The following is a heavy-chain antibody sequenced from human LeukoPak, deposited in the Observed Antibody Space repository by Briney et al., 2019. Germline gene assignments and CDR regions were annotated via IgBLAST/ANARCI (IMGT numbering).Heavy chain of an antibody. J-gene: IGHJ4*02. V-gene: IGHV3-21*01. CDR3: ARELPANY. D-gene: IGHD2-15*01. Sequence: GGSLRLSCAASVYTFSSYSINCVRHAPEKGLEWVSSISSRKSYIYYADSVKGRFTTSRDNAKNSLYLQMNSLGAEDTAVYYCARELPANYWGQGTLVTVSS. CDR1: VYTFSSYS. CDR2: ISSRKSYI.